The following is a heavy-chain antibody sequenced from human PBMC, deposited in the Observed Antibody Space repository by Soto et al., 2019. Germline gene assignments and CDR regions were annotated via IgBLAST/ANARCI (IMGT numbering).Heavy chain of an antibody. J-gene: IGHJ6*02. CDR3: ASVYYYYYGMDV. V-gene: IGHV4-39*01. Sequence: SETLSLTCTVSGGSITSSSYYWVWLRQPPGKGLEWIGSIYYSGSTYYNPSLKCRVTISVDTSKDQFSLKLSSVTAADTAVYYCASVYYYYYGMDVWGQGTTVTVSS. CDR1: GGSITSSSYY. CDR2: IYYSGST.